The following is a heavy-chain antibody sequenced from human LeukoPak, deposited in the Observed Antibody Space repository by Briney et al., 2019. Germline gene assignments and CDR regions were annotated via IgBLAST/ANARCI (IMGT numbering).Heavy chain of an antibody. J-gene: IGHJ4*02. Sequence: GGSLRLSCAASGFTFSSYAMHWVRQAPGKGLEWVAVISYDGSNKYYADSVKGRFTISRDNSKNTLYLQMNSLRAEDTAVYYCARAGFDYWGQGTLVIVSS. CDR3: ARAGFDY. V-gene: IGHV3-30-3*01. CDR2: ISYDGSNK. CDR1: GFTFSSYA.